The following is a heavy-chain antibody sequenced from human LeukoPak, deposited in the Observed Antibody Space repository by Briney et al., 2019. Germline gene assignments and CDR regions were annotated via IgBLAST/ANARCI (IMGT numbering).Heavy chain of an antibody. CDR3: ARDCITMVQGVIIYYFDY. CDR2: INHSGST. Sequence: SETLSLTCAVYGGSFSGYYWSWIRQSPGKGLEWIGEINHSGSTNYNPSLKSRVTISVDTSKNQFSLKLSSVTAADTAVYYCARDCITMVQGVIIYYFDYWGQGTLVTVSS. V-gene: IGHV4-34*01. J-gene: IGHJ4*02. D-gene: IGHD3-10*01. CDR1: GGSFSGYY.